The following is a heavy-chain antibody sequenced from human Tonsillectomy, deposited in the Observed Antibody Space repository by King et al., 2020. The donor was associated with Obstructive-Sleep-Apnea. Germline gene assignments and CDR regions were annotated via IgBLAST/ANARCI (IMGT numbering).Heavy chain of an antibody. Sequence: QLQESGPGLVKPSETLSLTCTVSGGFISSYYWSWIRQPPGKGLEWIGYIYYSGSTNYNPSLKSRVTISVDTSKHRFSLNLTSVTAADTAVYYCARDRARGVRGAPYYYAMDVWDQGTTVAVSS. D-gene: IGHD3-10*01. V-gene: IGHV4-59*01. CDR1: GGFISSYY. CDR2: IYYSGST. J-gene: IGHJ6*01. CDR3: ARDRARGVRGAPYYYAMDV.